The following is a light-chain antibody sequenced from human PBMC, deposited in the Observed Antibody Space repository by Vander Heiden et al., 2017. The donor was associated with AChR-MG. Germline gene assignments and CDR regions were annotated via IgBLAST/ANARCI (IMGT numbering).Light chain of an antibody. V-gene: IGLV2-14*01. J-gene: IGLJ1*01. CDR3: TSFTSTNTPFV. CDR2: DVS. CDR1: SIDIRGYAY. Sequence: QSALTQPASVSGSPGQSITISCTGASIDIRGYAYVSWYQQLPGKAPKLMIYDVSYRPSGVSNRFSGSKSGNTASLTISGLQAEDEADYFCTSFTSTNTPFVFGTATKVTVL.